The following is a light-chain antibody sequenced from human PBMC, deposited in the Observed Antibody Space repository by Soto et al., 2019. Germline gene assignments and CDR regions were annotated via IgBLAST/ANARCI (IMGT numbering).Light chain of an antibody. Sequence: DIVRTQSPLSLPVTPGEPASISCRSSQSLLHSNGYNYLDWYLQKPGQSPQLLISLGSNRASGVHDRVSGSGSGTDFTLKISGVEAEDVGVYYCMQALQTPFTCGPETKVDIK. V-gene: IGKV2-28*01. J-gene: IGKJ3*01. CDR3: MQALQTPFT. CDR1: QSLLHSNGYNY. CDR2: LGS.